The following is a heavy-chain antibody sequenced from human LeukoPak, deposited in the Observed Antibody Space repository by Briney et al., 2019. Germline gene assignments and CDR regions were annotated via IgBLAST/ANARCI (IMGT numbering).Heavy chain of an antibody. J-gene: IGHJ4*02. V-gene: IGHV3-23*01. CDR3: AKVEGYCSSTSCYGGLDY. CDR2: ISGSGGST. Sequence: GGSLRLSCAASGFTFSSYAMSWVRQAPGTGLEWVSAISGSGGSTYYADSVKGRFTISRDNSKNTLYLQMNSLRAEDTAVYYCAKVEGYCSSTSCYGGLDYWGQGTLVTVSS. CDR1: GFTFSSYA. D-gene: IGHD2-2*01.